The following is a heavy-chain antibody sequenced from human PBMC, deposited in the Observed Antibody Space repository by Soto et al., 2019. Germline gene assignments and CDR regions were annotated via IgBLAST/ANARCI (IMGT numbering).Heavy chain of an antibody. J-gene: IGHJ4*02. V-gene: IGHV1-46*01. CDR3: ARGGHVVVGTAALDY. D-gene: IGHD2-21*02. Sequence: QVQLMQSGAEVKKPGASVKVSCKASGDTFTDYYIHWVRQAPGQGLEWMGTVNPSGGHTTYAQHFMGRVTMIRDTSTSTLYMELTSLTSDDTAIYYCARGGHVVVGTAALDYWGQGTLVTVSS. CDR1: GDTFTDYY. CDR2: VNPSGGHT.